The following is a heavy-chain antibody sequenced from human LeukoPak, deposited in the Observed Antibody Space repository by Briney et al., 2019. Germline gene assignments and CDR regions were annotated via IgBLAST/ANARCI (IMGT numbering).Heavy chain of an antibody. J-gene: IGHJ4*02. CDR1: GFIFSAYE. CDR3: VRVYSSGWSY. D-gene: IGHD6-19*01. CDR2: ISSSGSTI. Sequence: GGSLGLSCAASGFIFSAYEMNWVRQAPGKGLEWVSYISSSGSTIYYTDSVKGRFTISRDNAKKSLYLQMNSLRAEDTAVYYCVRVYSSGWSYWGQGTLVTVSS. V-gene: IGHV3-48*03.